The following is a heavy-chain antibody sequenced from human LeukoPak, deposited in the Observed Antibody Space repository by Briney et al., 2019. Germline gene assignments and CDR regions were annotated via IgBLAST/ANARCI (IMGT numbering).Heavy chain of an antibody. CDR2: ISAYNGNT. CDR1: GYTFTSYG. CDR3: ARDPYSSSWYDPPDY. D-gene: IGHD6-13*01. J-gene: IGHJ4*02. V-gene: IGHV1-18*01. Sequence: ASVKVSCKASGYTFTSYGISWVRQAPGQGLEWMGWISAYNGNTNYAQKLQGRVTMTTDTSTSTAYMELRSLRSDDTAVYYCARDPYSSSWYDPPDYWGQGTLVTVSS.